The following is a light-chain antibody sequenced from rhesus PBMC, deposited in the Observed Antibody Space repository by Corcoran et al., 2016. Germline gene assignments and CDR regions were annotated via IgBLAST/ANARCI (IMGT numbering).Light chain of an antibody. V-gene: IGKV1-36*02. Sequence: DIQMTQSPSSLSASVGDRVTITCRASQGISDYLSWYQQKPGKAPKRLIYAASSLESGVPSRVSGSGSGTDFTRTISSLQPEDFAAYYCLQGYSTPYSFGQGTKVEIK. CDR3: LQGYSTPYS. J-gene: IGKJ2*01. CDR1: QGISDY. CDR2: AAS.